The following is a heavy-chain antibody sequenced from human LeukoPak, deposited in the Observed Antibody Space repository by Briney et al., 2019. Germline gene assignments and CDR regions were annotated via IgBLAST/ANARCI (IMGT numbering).Heavy chain of an antibody. Sequence: SQTLSLTCAVSGGSISSGGYSWSWIRQPSGKGLEWIGYIYHSGSTYYNPSLKSRVTISVDRSKNQFSLKLSSVTAADTAVYYCARVLDYGDYFDYWGQGTLVTVSS. CDR3: ARVLDYGDYFDY. V-gene: IGHV4-30-2*01. D-gene: IGHD4-17*01. CDR1: GGSISSGGYS. J-gene: IGHJ4*02. CDR2: IYHSGST.